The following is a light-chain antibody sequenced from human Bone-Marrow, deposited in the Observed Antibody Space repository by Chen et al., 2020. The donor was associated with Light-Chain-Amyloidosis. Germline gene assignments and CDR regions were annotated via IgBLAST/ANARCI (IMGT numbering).Light chain of an antibody. CDR3: QQYNGDSHT. V-gene: IGKV1-5*01. CDR2: DAS. J-gene: IGKJ2*01. Sequence: GDRVTITCRASQSISTWLAWYQQKPGNAPNLLIYDASSLESGVPSRFSGSGSGTEFTLTISSLQPDDFATYFCQQYNGDSHTFGQGTKLEI. CDR1: QSISTW.